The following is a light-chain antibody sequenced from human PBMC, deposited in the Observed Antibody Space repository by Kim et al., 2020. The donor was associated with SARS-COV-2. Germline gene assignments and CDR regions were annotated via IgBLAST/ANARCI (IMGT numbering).Light chain of an antibody. CDR3: QAWDSSTHNYV. Sequence: SYELTQPPSVSVSPGQTASITCSGYKLGDKYFSWYQQKPGQSPVVVIYQDNQRPSGIPERFSGSNSGNTATLTISVTQAMDEADYYCQAWDSSTHNYVFGAGTKVTVL. V-gene: IGLV3-1*01. J-gene: IGLJ1*01. CDR1: KLGDKY. CDR2: QDN.